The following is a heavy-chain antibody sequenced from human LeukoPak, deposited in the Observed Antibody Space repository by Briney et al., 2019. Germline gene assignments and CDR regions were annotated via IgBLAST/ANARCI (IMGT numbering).Heavy chain of an antibody. Sequence: GASVKVSCEAYGYTFSDYYLHWVRQAPGQGLEWMGCINPKTGGANFAEKFQGRVTMTRDTSIRTVYMELSRVTYDDTALYYCARGVGTSWFDPWGQGTLVAVSS. CDR3: ARGVGTSWFDP. D-gene: IGHD2-2*01. CDR2: INPKTGGA. CDR1: GYTFSDYY. J-gene: IGHJ5*02. V-gene: IGHV1-2*02.